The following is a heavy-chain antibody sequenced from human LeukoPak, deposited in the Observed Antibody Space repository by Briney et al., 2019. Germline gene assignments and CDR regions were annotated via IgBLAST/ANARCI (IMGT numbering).Heavy chain of an antibody. J-gene: IGHJ4*02. D-gene: IGHD1-26*01. CDR3: ARDHSHELDY. V-gene: IGHV3-21*01. CDR2: ISSSSSYI. Sequence: GGSLRLSCAASGFPFSSYSMNWVRQAPGKGLEWVSSISSSSSYIYYADSVKGRFTISRDNAKNSLYLQMNSLRAEDTAVYYCARDHSHELDYWGQGTLVTVSS. CDR1: GFPFSSYS.